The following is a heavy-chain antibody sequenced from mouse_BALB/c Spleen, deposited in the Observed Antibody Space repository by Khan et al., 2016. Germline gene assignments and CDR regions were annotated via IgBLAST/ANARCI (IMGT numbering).Heavy chain of an antibody. J-gene: IGHJ3*01. V-gene: IGHV14-3*02. CDR3: APYGQEFAC. D-gene: IGHD1-1*01. CDR2: IDPANSTT. Sequence: VQLKQSGAELVKPGASVKLSCTASGFNIKDTYMHWLKQRPEQGLEWIGRIDPANSTTIYDPKFQGKATITSDTSSNTAYLQLSSLTSEDTAVYYCAPYGQEFACWGQGTLVTVSA. CDR1: GFNIKDTY.